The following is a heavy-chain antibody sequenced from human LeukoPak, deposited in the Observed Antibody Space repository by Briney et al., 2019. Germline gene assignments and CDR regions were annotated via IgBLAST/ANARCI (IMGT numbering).Heavy chain of an antibody. CDR2: ISSSGSTI. Sequence: GGSLRLSCAASGFTFSSYEMNWVRQAPGKGLEWVSYISSSGSTIYYADSVKGRFIISRDNAKNSVYLQMNSLRAEDTGVYYCARDHYGTFDCWGQGTLATVSS. J-gene: IGHJ4*02. V-gene: IGHV3-48*03. D-gene: IGHD3-16*01. CDR1: GFTFSSYE. CDR3: ARDHYGTFDC.